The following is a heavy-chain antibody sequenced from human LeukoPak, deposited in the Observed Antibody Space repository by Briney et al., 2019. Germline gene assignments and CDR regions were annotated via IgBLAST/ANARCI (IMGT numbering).Heavy chain of an antibody. V-gene: IGHV4-59*01. CDR1: GGSISSYY. CDR3: ARNPRGTTGYYYYYYMGV. CDR2: IYYSGST. Sequence: SETLSLTCTVSGGSISSYYWSWIRQPPGKGLEWIGYIYYSGSTNYNPSLKSRVTISVDMSKNQFSLKLSSVTATDTAVYYCARNPRGTTGYYYYYYMGVWGKGTTVTVSS. D-gene: IGHD4-17*01. J-gene: IGHJ6*03.